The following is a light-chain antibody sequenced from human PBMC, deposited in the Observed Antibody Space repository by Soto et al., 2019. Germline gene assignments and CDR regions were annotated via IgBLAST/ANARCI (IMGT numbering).Light chain of an antibody. Sequence: QSVLTQPASVSGSPGQSITISCTVTSSDVGGYNYVSWYQQHPGKGPKLMIYEVSNRPSGVSNRSSGSKSGNTATLTISGLQAEDEADYYCSSYTSTTTRVFGTGTKVTVL. CDR3: SSYTSTTTRV. CDR1: SSDVGGYNY. V-gene: IGLV2-14*03. CDR2: EVS. J-gene: IGLJ1*01.